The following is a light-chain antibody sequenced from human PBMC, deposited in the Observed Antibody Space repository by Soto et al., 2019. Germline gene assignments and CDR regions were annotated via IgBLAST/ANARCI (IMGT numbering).Light chain of an antibody. CDR1: QSISSN. V-gene: IGKV1-39*01. CDR2: AAT. CDR3: QQSYSIPYT. J-gene: IGKJ2*01. Sequence: DIQMTQSASSLSAPVGDRVTITCRASQSISSNLNWHQQKPGKAPKVLIYAATSLQSGVPSRFSGSGSGTDFTLTISSLQPEDFATYYCQQSYSIPYTFGQGTKLEIK.